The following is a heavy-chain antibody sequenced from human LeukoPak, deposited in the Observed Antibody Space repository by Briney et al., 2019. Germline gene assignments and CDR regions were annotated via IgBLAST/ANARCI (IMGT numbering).Heavy chain of an antibody. CDR1: GITVSSSY. D-gene: IGHD1-26*01. CDR2: IYSGGST. CDR3: VRGQWELPDY. V-gene: IGHV3-53*01. Sequence: GGSLRLSCAASGITVSSSYMSWVRQAPGKGLEWVSVIYSGGSTYYADSVKGRFTISRDNSKNTLYLQMNSLRAEDTAVYYCVRGQWELPDYWGQGTLVTVSS. J-gene: IGHJ4*02.